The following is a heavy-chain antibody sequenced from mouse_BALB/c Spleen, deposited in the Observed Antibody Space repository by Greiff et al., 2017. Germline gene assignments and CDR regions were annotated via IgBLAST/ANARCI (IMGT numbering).Heavy chain of an antibody. J-gene: IGHJ2*01. CDR1: GYTFTSYW. V-gene: IGHV1S22*01. CDR3: TRSTGAFDY. CDR2: IYPGSGST. Sequence: LQQPGSELVRPGASVKLSCKASGYTFTSYWMHWVKQRPGQGLEWIGNIYPGSGSTNYDEKFKSKATLTVDTSSSTAYMQLSSLTSEDSAVYYCTRSTGAFDYWGQGTTLTVSS.